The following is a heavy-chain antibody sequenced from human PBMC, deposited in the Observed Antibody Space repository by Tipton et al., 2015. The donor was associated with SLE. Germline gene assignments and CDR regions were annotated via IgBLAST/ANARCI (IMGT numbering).Heavy chain of an antibody. Sequence: SLRLSCEASGFTVSTSYLSWVRQAPGKGLEWISVLYSGGSTYYADSVKGRSTISRDNSKNTLYLQMNSLRGEDTAVYYCARDCGDGSTLCNWGQGTLVTVSS. J-gene: IGHJ4*02. V-gene: IGHV3-53*01. D-gene: IGHD5/OR15-5a*01. CDR3: ARDCGDGSTLCN. CDR1: GFTVSTSY. CDR2: LYSGGST.